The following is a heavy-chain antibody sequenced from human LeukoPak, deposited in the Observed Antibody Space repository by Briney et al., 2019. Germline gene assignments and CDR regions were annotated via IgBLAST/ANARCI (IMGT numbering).Heavy chain of an antibody. Sequence: GGSLRLSCAASGFTFSDYYMSWIRQAPGKGLEWVSYISSSGSTIYYADSVKGRFTISRGNAKNSLYLQMNSLRAEDMAVYYCARARGSYSFDYWGQGTLVTVSS. D-gene: IGHD1-26*01. CDR2: ISSSGSTI. J-gene: IGHJ4*02. V-gene: IGHV3-11*01. CDR3: ARARGSYSFDY. CDR1: GFTFSDYY.